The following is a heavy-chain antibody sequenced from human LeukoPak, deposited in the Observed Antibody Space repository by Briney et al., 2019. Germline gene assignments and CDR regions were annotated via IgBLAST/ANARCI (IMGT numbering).Heavy chain of an antibody. J-gene: IGHJ4*02. Sequence: PSETLSLTCTVSGGSISSYYWSWIRQPPGKGLEWIGDIYYSGSTNYNPSLKSRVTISVDTSKSQFSLKLSSVTAADTAVYYCARVVIVVVGAKWGFYFDYWGQGTLVTVSS. CDR1: GGSISSYY. V-gene: IGHV4-59*12. CDR2: IYYSGST. CDR3: ARVVIVVVGAKWGFYFDY. D-gene: IGHD2-15*01.